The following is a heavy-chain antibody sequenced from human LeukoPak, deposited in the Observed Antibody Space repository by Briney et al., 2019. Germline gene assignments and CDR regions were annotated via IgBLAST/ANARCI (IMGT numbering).Heavy chain of an antibody. CDR3: AKASAVQLRGGEFDY. Sequence: PGGSLRLSCAASGFTFSSYGMHWVRQAPGKGLEWVAVISYDGSNKYYADSVKGRFTISRDNSKNTLYLQMNSLRAEDTAVYYCAKASAVQLRGGEFDYWGQGTLVTVSS. J-gene: IGHJ4*02. V-gene: IGHV3-30*18. CDR2: ISYDGSNK. CDR1: GFTFSSYG. D-gene: IGHD2-2*01.